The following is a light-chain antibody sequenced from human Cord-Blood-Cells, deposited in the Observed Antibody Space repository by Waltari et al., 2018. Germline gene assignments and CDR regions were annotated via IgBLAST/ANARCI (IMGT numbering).Light chain of an antibody. CDR3: SSYTSSSTLT. CDR2: DVS. V-gene: IGLV2-14*01. Sequence: QSALTQPASVSGSPGPSITISCTGTSRDVGGYNSVSWYQQHPGKAPKLMIYDVSNRPSGVSNRFSGSKSGNTASLTISGLQAEDEADYYCSSYTSSSTLTFGQGTK. CDR1: SRDVGGYNS. J-gene: IGLJ3*02.